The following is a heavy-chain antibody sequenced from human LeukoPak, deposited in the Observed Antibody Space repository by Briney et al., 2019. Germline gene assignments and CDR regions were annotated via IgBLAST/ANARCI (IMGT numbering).Heavy chain of an antibody. CDR2: ISSDGSSK. CDR3: AKDLHQQWLADAFDI. V-gene: IGHV3-30*18. Sequence: GGSLRLSCAASGFAFSTYAIHWIRQAPGKGLEWVALISSDGSSKDYADSVTGRFTVSRDNSRSTLYLQMNSLRAEDTAVYYCAKDLHQQWLADAFDIWGQGTMVTVSS. J-gene: IGHJ3*02. CDR1: GFAFSTYA. D-gene: IGHD6-19*01.